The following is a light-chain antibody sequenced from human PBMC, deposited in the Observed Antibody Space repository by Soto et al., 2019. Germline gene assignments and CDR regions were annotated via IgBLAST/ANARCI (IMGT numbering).Light chain of an antibody. J-gene: IGLJ2*01. CDR2: DTD. CDR1: TGAVTSGHY. V-gene: IGLV7-46*01. Sequence: QAVVTQEPSLTVSPGGTVTLTCGFSTGAVTSGHYPYWFQQKRGQAPTTLIYDTDNKHSWTPARFSGSLLGGKAALTLSGAQPEDEADYYCLVSYSGARVFGGGTKLTVL. CDR3: LVSYSGARV.